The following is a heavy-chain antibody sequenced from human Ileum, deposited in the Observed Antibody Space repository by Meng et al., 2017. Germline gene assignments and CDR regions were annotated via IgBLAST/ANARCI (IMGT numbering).Heavy chain of an antibody. V-gene: IGHV3-74*01. CDR2: INPDGSNP. J-gene: IGHJ1*01. Sequence: EVQLVEAGGGLAPPGGSRRLSCAASGFTFTDHWMHWVRQVPGKGLVWVSRINPDGSNPTYADSVKGRFTISRDNAKNTVYLQMNSLRAEDSALYYCTNDRLNHWGQGALVTVSS. CDR3: TNDRLNH. D-gene: IGHD1-1*01. CDR1: GFTFTDHW.